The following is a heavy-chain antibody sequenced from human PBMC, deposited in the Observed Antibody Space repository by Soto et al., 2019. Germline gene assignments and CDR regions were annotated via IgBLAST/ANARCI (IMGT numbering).Heavy chain of an antibody. V-gene: IGHV3-23*01. CDR1: GFTFSNYA. CDR2: ISGSGNGA. Sequence: PGGSLRLSCAASGFTFSNYAMSWVRQAPGKGPEWVSFISGSGNGAYYADSVKGRFTISRDNSKNTLYVQMNNLRVEDTAIYYCAKRFFGSGSPPGAFDVWGQGTMVTVSS. CDR3: AKRFFGSGSPPGAFDV. D-gene: IGHD3-10*01. J-gene: IGHJ3*01.